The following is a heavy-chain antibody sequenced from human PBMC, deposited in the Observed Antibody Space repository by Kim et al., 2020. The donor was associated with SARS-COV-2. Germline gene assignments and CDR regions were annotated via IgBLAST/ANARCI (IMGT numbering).Heavy chain of an antibody. CDR3: ARDRRGSSSTRFGYYYGMDV. V-gene: IGHV3-74*01. Sequence: GGSLRLSCAASGFTFSSYWMHWVRQAPGKGLVWVSRINSDGSSTSYADSVKGRFTISRDNAKNTLYLQMNSLRAEDTAVYYCARDRRGSSSTRFGYYYGMDVWGQGTTVTVSS. CDR2: INSDGSST. CDR1: GFTFSSYW. J-gene: IGHJ6*02. D-gene: IGHD6-6*01.